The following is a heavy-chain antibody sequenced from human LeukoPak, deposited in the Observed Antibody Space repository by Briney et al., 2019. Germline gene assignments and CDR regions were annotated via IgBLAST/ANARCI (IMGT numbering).Heavy chain of an antibody. Sequence: PGGSLRLSCAASGFTFDDYDMHWARQAPGKGLEWVSLISGDGGSTYYADSVKGRFTISRDNSKNSLYLQMNSLRTEDTALYYCAKDIVESVYGDYALDYWGQGTLVSVSS. CDR3: AKDIVESVYGDYALDY. CDR2: ISGDGGST. J-gene: IGHJ4*02. CDR1: GFTFDDYD. V-gene: IGHV3-43*02. D-gene: IGHD4-17*01.